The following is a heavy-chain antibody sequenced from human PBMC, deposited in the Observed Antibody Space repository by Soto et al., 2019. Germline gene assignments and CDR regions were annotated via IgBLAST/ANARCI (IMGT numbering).Heavy chain of an antibody. Sequence: VASVKVSCKASGYTFTGYYMHWVRQAPGQGLEWMGWINPNSGGTNYAQKFQGRVTMTRDTSISTAYMELSRLRSDDTAVYYCARANPVGYCSSTSCSLKYYYYGMDVWGQGTTVTVPS. V-gene: IGHV1-2*02. J-gene: IGHJ6*02. CDR1: GYTFTGYY. CDR2: INPNSGGT. CDR3: ARANPVGYCSSTSCSLKYYYYGMDV. D-gene: IGHD2-2*01.